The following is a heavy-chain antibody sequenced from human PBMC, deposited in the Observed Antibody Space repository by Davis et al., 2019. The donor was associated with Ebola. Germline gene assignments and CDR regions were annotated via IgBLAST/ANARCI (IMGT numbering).Heavy chain of an antibody. V-gene: IGHV3-48*02. J-gene: IGHJ3*02. CDR2: ISTSSSPI. CDR3: ARDQGAIAARPSAFDM. D-gene: IGHD6-6*01. Sequence: GESLKISCAASAFSFSNYSMNWVRQAPGKGLEWVSYISTSSSPIYYADSVKGRFTISKDNAKNSLYLQMNSLRDEDTAVYYCARDQGAIAARPSAFDMWGQGTMVTVSS. CDR1: AFSFSNYS.